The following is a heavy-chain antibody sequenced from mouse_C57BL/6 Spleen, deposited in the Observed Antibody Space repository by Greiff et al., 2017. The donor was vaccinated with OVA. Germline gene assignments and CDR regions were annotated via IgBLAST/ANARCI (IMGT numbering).Heavy chain of an antibody. CDR1: GFTFSSYT. V-gene: IGHV5-9*01. Sequence: DVMLVESGGGLVKPGGSLKLSCAASGFTFSSYTMSWVRQTPEKRLEWVATISGGGGNTYYPDSVKGRFTISRDNAKNTLYLQMSSLRSEDTALYYCARGAYSNYVWFAYWGQGTLVTVSA. D-gene: IGHD2-5*01. CDR3: ARGAYSNYVWFAY. J-gene: IGHJ3*01. CDR2: ISGGGGNT.